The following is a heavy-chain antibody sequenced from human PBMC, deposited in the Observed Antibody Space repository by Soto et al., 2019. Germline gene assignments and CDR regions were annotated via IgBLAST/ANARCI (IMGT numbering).Heavy chain of an antibody. CDR3: ARGDPLLWFGEKVYYGMDV. J-gene: IGHJ6*02. V-gene: IGHV4-59*01. Sequence: QVQLQESGPGLVKPSETLSLTCTVSGGSISSYYWSWIRQPPGKGLEWIGYIYYSGSTNYNPSLKSRVTISVDTPTNPFSLKLSSVTAADTAVYYCARGDPLLWFGEKVYYGMDVWGQGTTVTVSS. CDR1: GGSISSYY. D-gene: IGHD3-10*01. CDR2: IYYSGST.